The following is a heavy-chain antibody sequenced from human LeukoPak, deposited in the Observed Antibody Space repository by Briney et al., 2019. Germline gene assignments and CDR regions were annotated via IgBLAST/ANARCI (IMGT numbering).Heavy chain of an antibody. V-gene: IGHV1-46*01. J-gene: IGHJ4*02. Sequence: ASVKVSCKASGYTFTSYYMHWVRQAPGQGLEWMGIINPSGGSTSYAQKFQGRVTVTTDTSTRTAYTELRSLRSDDTAVYYCARTNLDCKNGVCYDYWGQGTLVTVSS. CDR3: ARTNLDCKNGVCYDY. D-gene: IGHD2-8*01. CDR2: INPSGGST. CDR1: GYTFTSYY.